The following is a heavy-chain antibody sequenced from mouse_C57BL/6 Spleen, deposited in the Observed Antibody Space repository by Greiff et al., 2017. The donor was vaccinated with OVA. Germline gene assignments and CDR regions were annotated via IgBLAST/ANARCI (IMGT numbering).Heavy chain of an antibody. V-gene: IGHV2-2*01. J-gene: IGHJ3*01. CDR1: GFSLTGYV. D-gene: IGHD2-4*01. CDR2: IWSGGST. Sequence: VKLVESGPGLVQPPRSLSIPCPVSGFSLTGYVVHWVPQSPGKGLEWRGVIWSGGSTDYNAAFISRMSISKDNSKSQVFFKMNSRQADDTAIYYCARNDYDYDQAWFAYWGQGTLVTVSA. CDR3: ARNDYDYDQAWFAY.